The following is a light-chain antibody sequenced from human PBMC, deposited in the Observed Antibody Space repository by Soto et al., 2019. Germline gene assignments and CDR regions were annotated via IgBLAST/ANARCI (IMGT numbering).Light chain of an antibody. J-gene: IGKJ1*01. CDR3: QQYNNWPQT. V-gene: IGKV3-15*01. CDR1: QSVSGN. Sequence: EIVMTQSPATLSVSPGERATLSCRASQSVSGNLAWYQQKPGQAPRLLIFGASTRATGIPARFSGSGSGTEFTLAISSLQSEDFAVYYCQQYNNWPQTFGQGTKVEI. CDR2: GAS.